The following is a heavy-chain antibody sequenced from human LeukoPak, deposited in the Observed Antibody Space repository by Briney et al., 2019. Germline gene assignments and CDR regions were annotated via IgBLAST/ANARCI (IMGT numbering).Heavy chain of an antibody. V-gene: IGHV3-74*01. J-gene: IGHJ6*02. CDR1: GFTFRDYW. CDR2: LISDGSSA. D-gene: IGHD2-8*02. Sequence: PGGFLRLSCAASGFTFRDYWLHWVRQAPGKGLVWVSRLISDGSSASYADSVKGRFTISRDNTKNILYLQMNSLRAEDTAVYYCVRDARYCPDVWGQGTAVTVSS. CDR3: VRDARYCPDV.